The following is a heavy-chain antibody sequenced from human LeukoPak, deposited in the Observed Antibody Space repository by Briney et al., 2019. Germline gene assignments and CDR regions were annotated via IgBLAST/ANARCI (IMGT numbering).Heavy chain of an antibody. CDR3: ARVQGAVAGRDAFDI. CDR1: GFTFSSYS. J-gene: IGHJ3*02. CDR2: ISSSSSYI. V-gene: IGHV3-21*01. Sequence: GGSLRLSCAASGFTFSSYSMNWVRQAPGKGLEWVSFISSSSSYIYYADSVRGRFTISRDNAKNSLYLQMNSLRAEDTAVYYCARVQGAVAGRDAFDIWGQGTMVTVSS. D-gene: IGHD6-19*01.